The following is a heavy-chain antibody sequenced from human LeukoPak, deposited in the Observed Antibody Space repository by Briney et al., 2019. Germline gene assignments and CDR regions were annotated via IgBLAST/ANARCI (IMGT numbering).Heavy chain of an antibody. CDR3: AKDSPHPHYYDSSGYYSLPGY. Sequence: GGSLRLSCAASGFTFSSYWMSWVRQAPGKGLQWVSAISGSGGTTYYADSVKGRFTISRDNSKNTLYLQMNSLRAEDTAVYYCAKDSPHPHYYDSSGYYSLPGYWGQGTLVTVSS. CDR2: ISGSGGTT. V-gene: IGHV3-23*01. CDR1: GFTFSSYW. J-gene: IGHJ4*02. D-gene: IGHD3-22*01.